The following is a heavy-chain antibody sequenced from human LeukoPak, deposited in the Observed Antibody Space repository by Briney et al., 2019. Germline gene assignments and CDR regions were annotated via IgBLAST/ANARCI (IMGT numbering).Heavy chain of an antibody. CDR2: IRSKANSYAT. V-gene: IGHV3-73*01. CDR3: TSLAVAGTTFDY. D-gene: IGHD6-19*01. CDR1: GFTFSGSA. Sequence: GGSLRLSCAAFGFTFSGSAMHWVRQASGKGLEWVGRIRSKANSYATAYAASVKGRFTISRDDSKNTAYLQMNSLKTEDTAVYYCTSLAVAGTTFDYWGQGTLVTVSS. J-gene: IGHJ4*02.